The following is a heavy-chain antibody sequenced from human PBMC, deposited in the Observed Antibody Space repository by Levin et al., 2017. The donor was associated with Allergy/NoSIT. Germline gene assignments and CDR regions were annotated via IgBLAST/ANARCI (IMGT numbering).Heavy chain of an antibody. V-gene: IGHV1-18*01. Sequence: ASVKVSCKASGYTFTSYGFNWVRQAPGQGLEWMGWISAYNGNTDYPQNLQGRVTLTTDTSTSTAYMDLRSLRSDDTAVYYCARDRASGSYGVSDFWGQGTLVTVSS. CDR1: GYTFTSYG. D-gene: IGHD1-26*01. CDR2: ISAYNGNT. CDR3: ARDRASGSYGVSDF. J-gene: IGHJ4*02.